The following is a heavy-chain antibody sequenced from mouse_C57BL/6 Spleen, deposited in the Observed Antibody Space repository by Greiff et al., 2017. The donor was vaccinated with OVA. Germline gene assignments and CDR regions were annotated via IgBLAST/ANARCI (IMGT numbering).Heavy chain of an antibody. CDR2: ISYDGSN. J-gene: IGHJ1*03. Sequence: EVKLMESGPGLVKPSQSLSLTCSVTGYSITSGYYWNWIRQFPGNKLEWMGYISYDGSNNYNPSLKNRISITRDTSKNQVFLKLNSVTTEDTATYYCAREGGSSYGYFDVWGTGTTVTVSS. V-gene: IGHV3-6*01. D-gene: IGHD1-1*01. CDR3: AREGGSSYGYFDV. CDR1: GYSITSGYY.